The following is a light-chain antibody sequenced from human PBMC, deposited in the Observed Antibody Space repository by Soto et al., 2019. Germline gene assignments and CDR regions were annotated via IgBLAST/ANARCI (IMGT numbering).Light chain of an antibody. CDR3: RSYTTSSTQV. CDR1: SSDVGGYNY. Sequence: QSALTQPASVSGSPGQSITISCTGTSSDVGGYNYVSWYQQHPGRAPKLIIYDVTSRPSGVSERFSGSKSGNTASLTISGLQAEDEADYYCRSYTTSSTQVFGGGTQLTVL. CDR2: DVT. J-gene: IGLJ3*02. V-gene: IGLV2-14*01.